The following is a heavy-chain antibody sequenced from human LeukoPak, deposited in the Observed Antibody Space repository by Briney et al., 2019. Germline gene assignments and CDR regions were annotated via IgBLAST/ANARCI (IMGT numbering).Heavy chain of an antibody. J-gene: IGHJ6*02. CDR3: ARVFDARDYYYYGMDV. CDR2: ISYDGSNK. V-gene: IGHV3-30-3*01. D-gene: IGHD3-9*01. Sequence: GGSLRLSCAASGFTFSSYAMHWVRQAPGKGLEWVAVISYDGSNKYYADSVKGRFTISRDNSKNTLYLQMNSLRAEDTAVYYCARVFDARDYYYYGMDVWGQGTTVTVSS. CDR1: GFTFSSYA.